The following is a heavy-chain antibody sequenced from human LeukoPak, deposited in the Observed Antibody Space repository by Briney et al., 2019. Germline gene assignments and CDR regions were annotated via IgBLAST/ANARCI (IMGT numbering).Heavy chain of an antibody. D-gene: IGHD2-15*01. Sequence: PGGSLRLSCAASGFTFSSYAMHWVRQAPGKGLGWVAVISYDGSNKYYADSVKGRFTISRDNSKNTLYLQMNSLRVEDTAVYYCAKCSGGSCYYYGMDVWGQGTTVTVSS. CDR1: GFTFSSYA. CDR2: ISYDGSNK. J-gene: IGHJ6*02. CDR3: AKCSGGSCYYYGMDV. V-gene: IGHV3-30*18.